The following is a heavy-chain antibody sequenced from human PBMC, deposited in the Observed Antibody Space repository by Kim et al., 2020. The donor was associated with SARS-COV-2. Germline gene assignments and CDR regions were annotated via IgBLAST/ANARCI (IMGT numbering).Heavy chain of an antibody. CDR2: IWYDGRNK. V-gene: IGHV3-33*01. J-gene: IGHJ6*02. D-gene: IGHD3-22*01. CDR3: ARDSEGLITMIVVEPLNLGGYGMDV. CDR1: GFTFSSYG. Sequence: GGSLRLSCAASGFTFSSYGMHWVRQAPGKGLEWVAVIWYDGRNKYYADSVKGRFTISRDNSKNTLYLQMNSLRAEDTAVYYCARDSEGLITMIVVEPLNLGGYGMDVWGQGTTVTVSS.